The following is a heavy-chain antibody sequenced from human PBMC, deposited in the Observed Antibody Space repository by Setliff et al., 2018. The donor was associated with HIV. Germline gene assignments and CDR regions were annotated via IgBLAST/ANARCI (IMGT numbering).Heavy chain of an antibody. Sequence: GGSLRLSCAASGFTFTTYAMSWVRQAPGKGLEWVSCISGTGASTYYADSVTGRFTISRDNSKNLLHLQMHNVRVEDTAVYYCARDPMRATNSLMWWFPDYWGQGALVTVSS. CDR2: ISGTGAST. CDR1: GFTFTTYA. D-gene: IGHD2-21*01. CDR3: ARDPMRATNSLMWWFPDY. V-gene: IGHV3-23*01. J-gene: IGHJ4*02.